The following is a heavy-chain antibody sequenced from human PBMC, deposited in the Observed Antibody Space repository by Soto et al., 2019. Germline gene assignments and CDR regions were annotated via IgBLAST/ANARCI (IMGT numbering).Heavy chain of an antibody. V-gene: IGHV3-73*01. D-gene: IGHD1-7*01. CDR1: GFTFSGSA. CDR3: TSKTPPLNYDPNYYYMDV. J-gene: IGHJ6*03. Sequence: PGGSLRLSCAASGFTFSGSAMHWVRQASGNGLEWVGRIRSKANSYATAYAASVKGRFTISRDDSKNTAYLQMNSLKTEDTAVYYCTSKTPPLNYDPNYYYMDVWGKGTTVTVSS. CDR2: IRSKANSYAT.